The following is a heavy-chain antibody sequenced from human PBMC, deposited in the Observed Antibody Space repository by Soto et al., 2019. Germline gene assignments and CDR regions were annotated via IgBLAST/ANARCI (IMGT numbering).Heavy chain of an antibody. V-gene: IGHV1-2*02. CDR3: ARVMAYEQQLVPFDY. D-gene: IGHD6-13*01. CDR1: GYTFIGCY. CDR2: VNPHTGGT. J-gene: IGHJ4*02. Sequence: ASVDVSCKTSGYTFIGCYLNWVRQAPGQGLEWMGWVNPHTGGTHYAQKFDGRVTMTRDTSTYTAYMELSGLKFDDTATYFCARVMAYEQQLVPFDYWGQGTLVTVSS.